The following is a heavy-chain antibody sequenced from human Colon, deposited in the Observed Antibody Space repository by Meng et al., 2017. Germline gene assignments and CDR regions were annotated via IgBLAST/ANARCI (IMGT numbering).Heavy chain of an antibody. CDR1: GGSISSSYYY. D-gene: IGHD1-14*01. V-gene: IGHV4-39*07. J-gene: IGHJ4*02. CDR3: AAILLANRCFDY. CDR2: IYYSGST. Sequence: SETLSLTCSVSGGSISSSYYYWGWIRQPPGKGLEWIGSIYYSGSTYYNPSLNSRVTISVDTSKNQFSLKLTSVTAADTAVYYCAAILLANRCFDYWGQGTLVTVSS.